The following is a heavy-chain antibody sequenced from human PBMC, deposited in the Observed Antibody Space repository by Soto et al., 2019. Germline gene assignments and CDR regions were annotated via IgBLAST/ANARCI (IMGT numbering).Heavy chain of an antibody. J-gene: IGHJ4*02. CDR2: VYVTGTGT. Sequence: ASVKVSCTASGYPFTTYHLYWVRQAPGQGLEWMGIVYVTGTGTRSAQKFQGRLTMTRDRSTSTVYMELSSLRSEDTAVYYCARPEGYGSGSYYFDSWGQGTLVTVSS. D-gene: IGHD3-10*01. CDR1: GYPFTTYH. V-gene: IGHV1-46*01. CDR3: ARPEGYGSGSYYFDS.